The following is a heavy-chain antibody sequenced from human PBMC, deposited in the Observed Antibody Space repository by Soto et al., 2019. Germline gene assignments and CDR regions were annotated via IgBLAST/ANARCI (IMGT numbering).Heavy chain of an antibody. Sequence: GGSLRLSCAASGFTFSSYDMHWVRQATGKGLEWVSAIGTAGDTYYPGSVKGRFTISRENAKNSLYLQMNSLRAEDTAVYYCARDRHCTNGVCYPYWYFDLWGRGTLVTVSS. CDR2: IGTAGDT. V-gene: IGHV3-13*01. CDR3: ARDRHCTNGVCYPYWYFDL. CDR1: GFTFSSYD. D-gene: IGHD2-8*01. J-gene: IGHJ2*01.